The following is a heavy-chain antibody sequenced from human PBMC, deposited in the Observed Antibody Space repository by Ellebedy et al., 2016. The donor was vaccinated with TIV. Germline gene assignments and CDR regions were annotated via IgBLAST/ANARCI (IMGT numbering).Heavy chain of an antibody. CDR2: IYHSGNT. V-gene: IGHV4-59*01. CDR3: ARDLGLIDAFDV. J-gene: IGHJ3*01. Sequence: GSLRLXXTVSGDSITDYYWSWIRQAPGKGLEWIGFIYHSGNTNSNPSLKSRVTMSMDTSKNHFSLKLTSVTAADSAVYYCARDLGLIDAFDVWGQGTMVTVSS. D-gene: IGHD3-16*01. CDR1: GDSITDYY.